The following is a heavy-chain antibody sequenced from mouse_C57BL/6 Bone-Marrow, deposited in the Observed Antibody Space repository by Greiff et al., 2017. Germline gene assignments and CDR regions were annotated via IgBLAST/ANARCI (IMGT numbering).Heavy chain of an antibody. J-gene: IGHJ3*01. D-gene: IGHD2-3*01. CDR3: AREDDGYRPFAY. CDR2: INYDGSST. V-gene: IGHV5-16*01. CDR1: GFTFSDYY. Sequence: EVQLVASEGGLVQPGSSMKLSCTASGFTFSDYYMAWVRQVPEKGLEWVANINYDGSSTYYLDSLKSRFIISRDNAKNILYLQMSSLKSEDTATYYCAREDDGYRPFAYWGQGTLVTVSA.